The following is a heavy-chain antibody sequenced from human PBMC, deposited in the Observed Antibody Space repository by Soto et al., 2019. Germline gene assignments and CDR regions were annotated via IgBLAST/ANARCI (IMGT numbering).Heavy chain of an antibody. CDR1: GYTFTSYA. J-gene: IGHJ6*02. D-gene: IGHD3-22*01. Sequence: QVQLVQSGAEVKKPGASVKVSCKASGYTFTSYAMHWVRQAPGQRLEWMGWINAGNGNTKYSQMFQGRVTITRDTSASPAYMELSSLRSEDTAVYSCASSNYYDSSGYSSLYYYYGMDVWGQGTTVTVSS. CDR2: INAGNGNT. CDR3: ASSNYYDSSGYSSLYYYYGMDV. V-gene: IGHV1-3*01.